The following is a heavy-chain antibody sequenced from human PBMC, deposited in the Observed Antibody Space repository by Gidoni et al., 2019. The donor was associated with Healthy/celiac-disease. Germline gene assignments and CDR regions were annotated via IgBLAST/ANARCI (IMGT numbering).Heavy chain of an antibody. CDR1: GFTFSSYS. CDR3: AIHEAGYSSGWEGV. CDR2: ISSSSSTI. Sequence: EVQLVASGGGLVQPGGSLSLSGDASGFTFSSYSMIWVRQAPGKGLEWVSYISSSSSTIYYADSGKGRFTISRDNAKNSLSLQMNSLRAEDTAVYYCAIHEAGYSSGWEGVWGQGTLVTVSS. J-gene: IGHJ4*02. D-gene: IGHD6-19*01. V-gene: IGHV3-48*01.